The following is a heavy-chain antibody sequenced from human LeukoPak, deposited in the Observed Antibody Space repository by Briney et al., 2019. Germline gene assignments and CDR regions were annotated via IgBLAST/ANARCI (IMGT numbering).Heavy chain of an antibody. J-gene: IGHJ4*02. CDR3: ARGGRIVGATTPPDY. Sequence: SETLSLTCAVYGGSFSGYYWSWIRQPPGKGLEWIGEINHSGSTNYNPSLKSRVTISVDTSKNQISLKLSSVTAADTAVYYCARGGRIVGATTPPDYWGQGTLVTVSS. D-gene: IGHD1-26*01. CDR1: GGSFSGYY. CDR2: INHSGST. V-gene: IGHV4-34*01.